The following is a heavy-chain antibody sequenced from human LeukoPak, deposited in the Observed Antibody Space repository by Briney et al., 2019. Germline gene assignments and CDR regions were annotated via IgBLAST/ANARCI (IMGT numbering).Heavy chain of an antibody. Sequence: ASVKVSCKASGGTFSSYAISWVRQAPGQGLEWMGGINPIFGTANYAQKFQGRVTITADESTSTAYMELSSLRSEDTAVYYCARDCSGGSCYYGDYWGQGTLVTVSS. J-gene: IGHJ4*02. CDR2: INPIFGTA. CDR3: ARDCSGGSCYYGDY. CDR1: GGTFSSYA. D-gene: IGHD2-15*01. V-gene: IGHV1-69*13.